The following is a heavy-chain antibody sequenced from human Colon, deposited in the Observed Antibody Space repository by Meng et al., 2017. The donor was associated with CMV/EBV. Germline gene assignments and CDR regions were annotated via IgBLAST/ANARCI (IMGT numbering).Heavy chain of an antibody. CDR3: ASHSSYVWGSHH. V-gene: IGHV1-2*02. CDR2: MDPTTGRT. CDR1: GYSFPGYY. J-gene: IGHJ1*01. D-gene: IGHD3-16*01. Sequence: GQLVRSGVEVGLPGASVKFSCKASGYSFPGYYILWVRQAPGQGLEWMGWMDPTTGRTDYAQKFQGTVTMTRDTSISTAYLELSRLTSDDTAVYYCASHSSYVWGSHHWGQGTLVTVSS.